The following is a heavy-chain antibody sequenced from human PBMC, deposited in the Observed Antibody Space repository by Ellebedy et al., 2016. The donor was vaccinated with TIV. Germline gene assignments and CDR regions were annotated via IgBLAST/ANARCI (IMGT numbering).Heavy chain of an antibody. Sequence: GGSLRLSCEASGFTFSNYWMTWVRQAPGKGLEWVANIKQDGSEKYYVDSVKGRFSISRDNAKSSLYLQMNSLTDEDTAVYYCARDQWLGRAYYFDSWGQGTLVTVSS. J-gene: IGHJ4*02. D-gene: IGHD6-19*01. CDR2: IKQDGSEK. CDR3: ARDQWLGRAYYFDS. CDR1: GFTFSNYW. V-gene: IGHV3-7*01.